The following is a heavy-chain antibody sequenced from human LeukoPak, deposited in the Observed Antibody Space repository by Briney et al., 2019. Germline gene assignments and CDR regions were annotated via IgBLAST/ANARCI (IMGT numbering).Heavy chain of an antibody. D-gene: IGHD3-3*01. Sequence: GGTLTLSCVVSGFTFTTHAMSWVRQPPRKGLEWVSAISGNCGSTYYANPVKGRFTISRDNSKNTLYLQMNSLRAEDTAVYYCAKDLVYDDFWSGRAIDYWGQGTLVTVS. CDR1: GFTFTTHA. CDR2: ISGNCGST. V-gene: IGHV3-23*01. CDR3: AKDLVYDDFWSGRAIDY. J-gene: IGHJ4*02.